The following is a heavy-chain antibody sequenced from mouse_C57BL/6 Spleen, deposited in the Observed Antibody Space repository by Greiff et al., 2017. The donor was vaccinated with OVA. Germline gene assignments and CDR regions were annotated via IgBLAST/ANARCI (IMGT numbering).Heavy chain of an antibody. D-gene: IGHD1-2*01. Sequence: VQLQQSGPGLVQPSQSLSITCTVSGFSLTSYGVHWVRQSPGKGLEWLGVIWSGGSTDYNAAFISRLSISKDNSKSQVFFKMNSLQADDTAIYYCASILLRLAMDYWGQGTSGTVSA. CDR2: IWSGGST. CDR1: GFSLTSYG. J-gene: IGHJ4*01. CDR3: ASILLRLAMDY. V-gene: IGHV2-2*01.